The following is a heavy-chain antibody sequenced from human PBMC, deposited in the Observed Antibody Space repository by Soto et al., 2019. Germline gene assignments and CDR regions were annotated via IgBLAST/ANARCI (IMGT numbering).Heavy chain of an antibody. CDR2: LFSTYEK. CDR1: GFSLSNARMG. V-gene: IGHV2-26*01. Sequence: QVTLKESGPVLVKPTETLTLTCTVSGFSLSNARMGVSWIRQPPGKALEWLALLFSTYEKSYTTSLKSRLTISKDTSKSQVVLTMTNMDPVDTATYYCARIDDYAYYNMDVWGKGTTVTVSS. CDR3: ARIDDYAYYNMDV. J-gene: IGHJ6*03.